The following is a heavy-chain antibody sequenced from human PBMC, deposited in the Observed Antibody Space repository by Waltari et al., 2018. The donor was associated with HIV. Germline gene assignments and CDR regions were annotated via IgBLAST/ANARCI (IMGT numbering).Heavy chain of an antibody. V-gene: IGHV4-38-2*01. CDR1: GYSISSGYY. Sequence: QVQLQESGPGLVKPSETLSLTCAVSGYSISSGYYWGWIRQPPGKGLEWIGSIYHSGSTYYNPSLKSRVTISVDTSKNQFSLKLSSVTAADTAVYYCARQTMVVTLGAFDIWGQGTMVTVSS. D-gene: IGHD2-21*02. CDR2: IYHSGST. J-gene: IGHJ3*02. CDR3: ARQTMVVTLGAFDI.